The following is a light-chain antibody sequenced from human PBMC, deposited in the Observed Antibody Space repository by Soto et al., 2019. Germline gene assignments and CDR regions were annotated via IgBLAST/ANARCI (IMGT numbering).Light chain of an antibody. CDR1: QDISNY. Sequence: DIQMTQSPSSLSASVGDRVTITCQASQDISNYLNWYQQKPGKAPKLLIYDASNLETGVPSRFSGSGSGTDFTFPIRSLQPEDIATYYCQQYDNLPLAFGHGTKVDIK. J-gene: IGKJ3*01. CDR3: QQYDNLPLA. V-gene: IGKV1-33*01. CDR2: DAS.